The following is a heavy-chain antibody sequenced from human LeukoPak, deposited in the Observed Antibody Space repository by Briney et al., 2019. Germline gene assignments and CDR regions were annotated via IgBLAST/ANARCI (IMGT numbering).Heavy chain of an antibody. D-gene: IGHD7-27*01. Sequence: GGSQRLSCVASGFNFDQYAMFWVRQAPGKGLEWVTGITWNSGTIAYADSVKGRFTISRDNAKSSLYLQMNSLRTEDTALYYCVRSVGSDWGHFDFRGQGTLVSVSS. CDR3: VRSVGSDWGHFDF. CDR2: ITWNSGTI. V-gene: IGHV3-9*01. CDR1: GFNFDQYA. J-gene: IGHJ4*02.